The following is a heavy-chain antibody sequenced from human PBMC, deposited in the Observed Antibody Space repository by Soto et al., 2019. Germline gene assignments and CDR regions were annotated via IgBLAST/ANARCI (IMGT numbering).Heavy chain of an antibody. D-gene: IGHD3-16*01. Sequence: ASVKVSCKASGGTFSSYAISWVRQAPGQGLEWMGGIIPIFGTANYAQKFQGRVTITADKSTSTACMELSSLRSEDTAVYYCASLIMITFGGVTGGAFDIWGQGXMVTV. J-gene: IGHJ3*02. V-gene: IGHV1-69*06. CDR2: IIPIFGTA. CDR3: ASLIMITFGGVTGGAFDI. CDR1: GGTFSSYA.